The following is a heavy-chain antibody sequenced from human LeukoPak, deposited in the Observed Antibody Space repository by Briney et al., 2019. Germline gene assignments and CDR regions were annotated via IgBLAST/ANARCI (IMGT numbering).Heavy chain of an antibody. Sequence: GGSLRLSCAASGFTVSSNYMTWVRQAPGKGLEWVSVIYSGGSSYYTDSVKGRFTISRDKSKSTLYLQMNSLRAEDTAVYYCARDDIAVAGTDYWGQGTLVTVSS. J-gene: IGHJ4*02. CDR2: IYSGGSS. CDR1: GFTVSSNY. D-gene: IGHD6-19*01. V-gene: IGHV3-53*01. CDR3: ARDDIAVAGTDY.